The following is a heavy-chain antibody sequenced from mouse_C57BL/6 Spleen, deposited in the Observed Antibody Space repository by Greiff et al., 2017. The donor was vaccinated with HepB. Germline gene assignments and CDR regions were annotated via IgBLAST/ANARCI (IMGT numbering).Heavy chain of an antibody. D-gene: IGHD2-3*01. V-gene: IGHV3-6*01. Sequence: ESGPGLVKPSQSLSLTCSVTGYSITSGYYWNWIRQFPGNKLEWMGYISYDGSNNYNPSLKNRISITRDTSKNQFFLKLNSVTTEDTATYYCARDDWDGYCGFAYWGQGTLVTVSA. CDR2: ISYDGSN. CDR3: ARDDWDGYCGFAY. J-gene: IGHJ3*01. CDR1: GYSITSGYY.